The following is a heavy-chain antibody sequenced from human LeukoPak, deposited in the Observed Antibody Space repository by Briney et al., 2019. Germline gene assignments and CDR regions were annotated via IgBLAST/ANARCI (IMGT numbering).Heavy chain of an antibody. CDR1: GFTFSSYA. D-gene: IGHD6-19*01. V-gene: IGHV3-23*01. CDR3: AKSLNTSGWFFDY. Sequence: GGSLRLSCAASGFTFSSYAMSWVRQAPGKGLEWVSVISGSGANTYYADSVKGRFTISRDNSKNTLYLQMNSLRAEDTAVYYCAKSLNTSGWFFDYWGQGTLVTVSS. J-gene: IGHJ4*02. CDR2: ISGSGANT.